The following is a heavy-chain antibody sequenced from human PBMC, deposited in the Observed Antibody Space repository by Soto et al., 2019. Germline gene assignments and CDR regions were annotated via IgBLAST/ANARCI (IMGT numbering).Heavy chain of an antibody. Sequence: SETLSLTCTVSVGSISSSGYYWGWIRQHPGKGLEWIGYIYFSGSTYYNPSLKSRVSISTDTSKNQFSLNLSSVTAADTAVYYCASRTTATTFDYWGQGALVTVSS. CDR2: IYFSGST. D-gene: IGHD4-17*01. J-gene: IGHJ4*02. V-gene: IGHV4-31*03. CDR1: VGSISSSGYY. CDR3: ASRTTATTFDY.